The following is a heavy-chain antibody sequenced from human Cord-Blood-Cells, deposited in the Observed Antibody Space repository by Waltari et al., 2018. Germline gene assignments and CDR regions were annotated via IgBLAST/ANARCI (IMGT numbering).Heavy chain of an antibody. CDR3: ARAVDYGSGSYFDY. Sequence: QVQLQQWGAGLLKPSETLSLTCAVYGGSFSGYYWSWIRQPPGKGLDWIGEINHSGSTNYNPSLRSRVTISVDTSKNQFSLKLSSVTAADTAVYYCARAVDYGSGSYFDYWGQGTLVTVSS. D-gene: IGHD3-10*01. J-gene: IGHJ4*02. CDR2: INHSGST. V-gene: IGHV4-34*01. CDR1: GGSFSGYY.